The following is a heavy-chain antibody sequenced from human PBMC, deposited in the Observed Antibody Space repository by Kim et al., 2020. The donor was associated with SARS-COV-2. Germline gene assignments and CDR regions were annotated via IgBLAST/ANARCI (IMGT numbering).Heavy chain of an antibody. V-gene: IGHV4-34*01. D-gene: IGHD2-15*01. CDR1: GGSFSGYY. J-gene: IGHJ4*01. CDR3: ARVALGYCSGGSCYTHFD. Sequence: SETLSLTCAVYGGSFSGYYWSWIRQPPGKGLEWIGEINHSGSTNYNPSLKSRVTISVDTSKNQFSLKLSSVTAADTAVYYCARVALGYCSGGSCYTHFD. CDR2: INHSGST.